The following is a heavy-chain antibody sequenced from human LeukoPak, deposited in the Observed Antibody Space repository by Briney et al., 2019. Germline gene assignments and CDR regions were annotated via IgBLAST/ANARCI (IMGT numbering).Heavy chain of an antibody. D-gene: IGHD4-17*01. CDR2: ISYDGSNK. V-gene: IGHV3-30-3*01. CDR1: GFTFSSYA. J-gene: IGHJ4*02. Sequence: GGSLRLSCAASGFTFSSYAMHWVRQAPGKGLEWVAVISYDGSNKYYADSVKGRFTISRDNSKNTLYLQMNSLRAEDTAVYYCARAEGVTTKLDYWGQGTLVTVSS. CDR3: ARAEGVTTKLDY.